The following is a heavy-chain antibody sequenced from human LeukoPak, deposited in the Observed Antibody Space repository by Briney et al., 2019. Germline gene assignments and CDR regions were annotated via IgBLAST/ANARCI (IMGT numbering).Heavy chain of an antibody. CDR2: IYTSGST. J-gene: IGHJ4*02. D-gene: IGHD2-15*01. Sequence: SQTLSLTCTVSGGSISSGSYYWSWIRQPAGKGLEWIGRIYTSGSTNYNPSLKSRVTISVDTSNNQFSLKLSSVTAADTAVYYCARGGCSGGSCYFDYWGQGTLVTVSS. CDR3: ARGGCSGGSCYFDY. V-gene: IGHV4-61*02. CDR1: GGSISSGSYY.